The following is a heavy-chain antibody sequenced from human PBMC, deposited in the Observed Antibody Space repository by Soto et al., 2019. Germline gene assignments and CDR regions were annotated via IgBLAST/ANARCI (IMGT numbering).Heavy chain of an antibody. CDR2: MNPNSGNT. D-gene: IGHD6-13*01. V-gene: IGHV1-8*01. J-gene: IGHJ4*02. Sequence: QVQLVQSGAEVKKPGASVKVSCKASGYTFTSYDINWVRQATGQGLEGMGWMNPNSGNTGYAQKFQGRVTXTXXTSIGTAYMELSSLRSEDTAVFYCAREHSSSWRFDYWGQGTLVTVSS. CDR1: GYTFTSYD. CDR3: AREHSSSWRFDY.